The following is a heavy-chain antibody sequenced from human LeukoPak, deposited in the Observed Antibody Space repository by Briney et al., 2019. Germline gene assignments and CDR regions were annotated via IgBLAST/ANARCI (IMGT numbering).Heavy chain of an antibody. CDR2: INPNSGGT. D-gene: IGHD6-13*01. CDR1: GYTFTGYY. J-gene: IGHJ6*03. Sequence: GASVKVSCKASGYTFTGYYMHWVRQAPGQGREWMGWINPNSGGTNYAQKFQGRVTMTRDTSISTAYMELSRLRSDDTAVYYCARDLWGVIAAADNYYYYYMDVSGKGTTVTVSS. V-gene: IGHV1-2*02. CDR3: ARDLWGVIAAADNYYYYYMDV.